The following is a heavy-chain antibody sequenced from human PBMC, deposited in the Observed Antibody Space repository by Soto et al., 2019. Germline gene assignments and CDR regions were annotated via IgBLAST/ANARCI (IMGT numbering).Heavy chain of an antibody. CDR3: ARLLAHNILTGSLHY. CDR2: IIPFFGTA. CDR1: GGIFSSYG. J-gene: IGHJ4*02. V-gene: IGHV1-69*01. D-gene: IGHD3-9*01. Sequence: QVQLVQSGAEVKKPGSSVKVSCKASGGIFSSYGISWVRQAPGQGLEWMGAIIPFFGTANYAQKVQGRVTITAEESPSGAYMELCGLRSDDTAVYYCARLLAHNILTGSLHYWGQGTLVTVSS.